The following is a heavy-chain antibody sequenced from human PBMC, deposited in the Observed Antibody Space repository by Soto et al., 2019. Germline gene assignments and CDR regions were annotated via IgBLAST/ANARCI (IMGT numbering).Heavy chain of an antibody. V-gene: IGHV1-18*04. CDR2: ISAYNGNT. Sequence: ASVKVSCKASGYTFTSYGISWVRQAPGQGLEWMGWISAYNGNTNYAQKLQGRVTMTTDTSTSTAYMELRSLRSDDTAVYYCARDSTSCGHSYGSHRPPDYWAQGTLVTVSS. CDR1: GYTFTSYG. D-gene: IGHD5-18*01. J-gene: IGHJ4*02. CDR3: ARDSTSCGHSYGSHRPPDY.